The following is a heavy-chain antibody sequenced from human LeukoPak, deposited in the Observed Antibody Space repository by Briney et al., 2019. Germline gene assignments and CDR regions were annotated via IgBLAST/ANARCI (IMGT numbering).Heavy chain of an antibody. V-gene: IGHV3-23*01. CDR1: GFTFRTYA. D-gene: IGHD6-13*01. CDR2: ISGSAIST. CDR3: ARMGIAAAVDY. Sequence: PGGSLRLSCEASGFTFRTYAMSWVRQAPGKGLEWVSGISGSAISTYYADSVKGRFTIARDNSKNTLYLQMNSLRAEDTAVYYCARMGIAAAVDYWGQGTLVTVSS. J-gene: IGHJ4*02.